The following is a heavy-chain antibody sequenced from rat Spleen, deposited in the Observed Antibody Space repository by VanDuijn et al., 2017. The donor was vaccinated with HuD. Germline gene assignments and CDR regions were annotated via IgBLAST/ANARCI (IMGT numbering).Heavy chain of an antibody. V-gene: IGHV5-29*01. CDR1: GFTFSDYG. CDR2: INYDDSTT. D-gene: IGHD1-11*01. CDR3: ARQGNCGGFSGIMDA. J-gene: IGHJ4*01. Sequence: EVQLVESDGGLVQPGRSLRLSCAASGFTFSDYGVAWVRQAPTKGLEWVATINYDDSTTYYRDSVKGRFTISRDNAKSTLYLQMDSLRSEDTATYFCARQGNCGGFSGIMDAWGQGASVTVSS.